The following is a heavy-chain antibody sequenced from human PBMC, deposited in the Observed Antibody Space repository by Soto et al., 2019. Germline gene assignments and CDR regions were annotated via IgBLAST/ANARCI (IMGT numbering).Heavy chain of an antibody. J-gene: IGHJ5*02. CDR2: IYYSGST. Sequence: SETLSLTCTVSGGSISSYYWIWIRQPPGKGLEWIGYIYYSGSTNYNPSLKSRVTISVDTSKNQFSLKLSSVTAADTAVYYCARADCSSTSCPVDTWGQGTLVTV. CDR3: ARADCSSTSCPVDT. CDR1: GGSISSYY. D-gene: IGHD2-2*01. V-gene: IGHV4-59*08.